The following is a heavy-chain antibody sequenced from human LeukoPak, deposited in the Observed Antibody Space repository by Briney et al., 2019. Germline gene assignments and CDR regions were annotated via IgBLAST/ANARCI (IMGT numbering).Heavy chain of an antibody. D-gene: IGHD3-3*01. V-gene: IGHV3-30*02. CDR3: AKYRSITIFGVAPYFDY. Sequence: GGSLRLSCAASGFTFSSYGMHWVRQAPGKGLEWVAFIRYDGSNKYYADSVKGRFTISRDNSKNTLYLQMNSLRAEDTAVYYCAKYRSITIFGVAPYFDYWGQGTLATVSS. CDR1: GFTFSSYG. J-gene: IGHJ4*02. CDR2: IRYDGSNK.